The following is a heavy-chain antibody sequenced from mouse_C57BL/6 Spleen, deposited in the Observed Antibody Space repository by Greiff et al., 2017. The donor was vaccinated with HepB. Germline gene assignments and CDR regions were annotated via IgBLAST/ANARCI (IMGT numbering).Heavy chain of an antibody. CDR3: ASLIAQGYFDV. V-gene: IGHV14-2*01. J-gene: IGHJ1*03. D-gene: IGHD3-2*02. CDR2: IDPEDGET. CDR1: GFNIKDYY. Sequence: DVKLQESGAELVKPGASVKLSCTASGFNIKDYYMHWVKQRTEQGLEWIGRIDPEDGETKYAPKFQGKATITADTSSNTAYLQLSSLTSEDTAVYYCASLIAQGYFDVWGTGTTVTVSS.